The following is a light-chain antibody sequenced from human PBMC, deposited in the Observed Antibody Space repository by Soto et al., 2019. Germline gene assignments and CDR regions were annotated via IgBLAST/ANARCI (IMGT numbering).Light chain of an antibody. V-gene: IGLV2-14*01. CDR1: SSDVAAYNY. CDR2: GVT. CDR3: TSFTTTNTYV. Sequence: QSALTQPASVSGSPGQSITISCTGTSSDVAAYNYVSWYQQHSGKAPKLMIYGVTNRPSGVSNRFSGSKSGSTASLTISGLQAEDEADYYCTSFTTTNTYVFGSGTKVTVL. J-gene: IGLJ1*01.